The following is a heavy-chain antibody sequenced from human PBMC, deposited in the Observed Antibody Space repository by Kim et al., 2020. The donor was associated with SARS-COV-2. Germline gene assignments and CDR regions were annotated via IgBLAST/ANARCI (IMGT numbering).Heavy chain of an antibody. J-gene: IGHJ6*02. CDR2: INPSGGST. V-gene: IGHV1-46*01. CDR1: GYTFTSYY. D-gene: IGHD3-3*01. CDR3: AREMLGVLEWSNYYDYYGMDV. Sequence: ASVKVSCKASGYTFTSYYMHWVRQAPGQGLEWMGIINPSGGSTSYAQKFQGRVTMTRDTSTSTVYMELSSLRSEDTAVYYCAREMLGVLEWSNYYDYYGMDVWGEGATVT.